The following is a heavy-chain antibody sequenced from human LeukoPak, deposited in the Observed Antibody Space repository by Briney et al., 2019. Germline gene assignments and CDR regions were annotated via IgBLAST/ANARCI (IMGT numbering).Heavy chain of an antibody. D-gene: IGHD1-26*01. CDR3: ARGGYSGSYFHWFDP. J-gene: IGHJ5*02. CDR2: INHSGST. Sequence: SETLSLTCAVYGGSFSGYYWSWIRQPPGTGLEWIGEINHSGSTNYNPSLKSRVTISVDTSKNQFSLKLSSVTAADTAVYYCARGGYSGSYFHWFDPWGQGTLVTVSS. CDR1: GGSFSGYY. V-gene: IGHV4-34*01.